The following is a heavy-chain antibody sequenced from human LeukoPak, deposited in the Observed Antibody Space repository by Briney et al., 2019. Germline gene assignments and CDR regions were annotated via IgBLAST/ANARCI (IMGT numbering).Heavy chain of an antibody. CDR3: ARAQYYYDSSGYWVRGYFDL. V-gene: IGHV4-39*07. CDR2: IYYSGST. Sequence: SETLSLTCTVSGGSLSSSSYYWGWIRQPPGKGLEWIGSIYYSGSTYYNPSLKSRVTISVDTSKNQFSLKLSSVTAADTAVYYCARAQYYYDSSGYWVRGYFDLWGRGNLVTVSS. CDR1: GGSLSSSSYY. J-gene: IGHJ2*01. D-gene: IGHD3-22*01.